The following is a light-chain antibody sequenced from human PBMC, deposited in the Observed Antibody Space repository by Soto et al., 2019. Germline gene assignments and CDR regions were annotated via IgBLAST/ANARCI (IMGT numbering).Light chain of an antibody. CDR1: SSNIGAGYD. Sequence: QSVLTQPPSVSGAPGQRVTISCTGSSSNIGAGYDVHWYQQLPGTAPKLIIYGNSNRPSGVPDRFSGSKSGTSASLAITVLQADDEAYYYCQSSDSSLSVVFGGGTKLTVL. V-gene: IGLV1-40*01. CDR3: QSSDSSLSVV. CDR2: GNS. J-gene: IGLJ2*01.